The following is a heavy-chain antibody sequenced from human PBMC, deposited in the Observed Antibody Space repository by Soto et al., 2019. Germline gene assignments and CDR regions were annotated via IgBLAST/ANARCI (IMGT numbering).Heavy chain of an antibody. D-gene: IGHD2-15*01. CDR3: ARLVVAATRYFQH. V-gene: IGHV4-31*03. CDR1: GGSISSGGYY. J-gene: IGHJ1*01. CDR2: IYYSGST. Sequence: SETLSLTCTVSGGSISSGGYYWSWIRQHPGKGLEWIGYIYYSGSTYYNPSLKSRVTISVDTSKNQFSLKLSSVTAADTAVYYCARLVVAATRYFQHWGQGTLVTVPQ.